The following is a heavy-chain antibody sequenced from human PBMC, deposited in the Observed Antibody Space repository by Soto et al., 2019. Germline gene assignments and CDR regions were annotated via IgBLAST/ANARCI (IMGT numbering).Heavy chain of an antibody. V-gene: IGHV1-18*01. J-gene: IGHJ6*02. CDR1: GYTFTTSG. CDR3: ARQGSWPYYYDGLDV. CDR2: ISTYNGDT. Sequence: QVQLVQSGPEVRKPGASVKVSCEASGYTFTTSGISWVRQVPGQGLEWMGWISTYNGDTNSAQNFQGRVLMTADTSTGTAYMELMSPKSDDTAVYYCARQGSWPYYYDGLDVWCQGATVTVSS. D-gene: IGHD1-26*01.